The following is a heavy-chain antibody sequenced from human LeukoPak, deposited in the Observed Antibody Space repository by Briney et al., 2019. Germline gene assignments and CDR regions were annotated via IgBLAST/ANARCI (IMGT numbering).Heavy chain of an antibody. CDR3: ARTTEGYCSGGSCYYYCYYMDV. CDR1: GGSISSYY. V-gene: IGHV4-59*01. Sequence: SETLSLTCTVSGGSISSYYWSWIRQPPGKGLEWIGYIYYSGSTNYNPSLKSRVTISVDTSKNQFSLKLRFVTPADTAVYYCARTTEGYCSGGSCYYYCYYMDVWGKGTTVTVSS. D-gene: IGHD2-15*01. J-gene: IGHJ6*03. CDR2: IYYSGST.